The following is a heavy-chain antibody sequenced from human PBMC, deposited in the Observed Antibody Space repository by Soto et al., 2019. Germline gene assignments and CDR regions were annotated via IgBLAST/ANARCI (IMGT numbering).Heavy chain of an antibody. J-gene: IGHJ5*01. CDR3: ATRDIVVVPAAKDSAIDS. D-gene: IGHD2-2*01. CDR1: GFTFSDYY. CDR2: ISSSGSTI. Sequence: LRLSCAASGFTFSDYYMSWIRQAPGKGLEWVSYISSSGSTIYYADSVKGRFTISRDNAKNSLYLQMNSLRAEDTAVYYCATRDIVVVPAAKDSAIDSWGQGTLVTASS. V-gene: IGHV3-11*01.